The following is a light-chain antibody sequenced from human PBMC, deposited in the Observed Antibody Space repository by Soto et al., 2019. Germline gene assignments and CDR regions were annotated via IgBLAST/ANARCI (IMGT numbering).Light chain of an antibody. CDR3: QQHYRSRT. Sequence: DVQMTQSPSTLSASVGDRVTITCRASLLISSRLAWYQQKPGKAPNLLIYDASILESGVPSRFSGSESGTEFTLTISSLQPDDFAFYYCQQHYRSRTFGQGTKVEFK. CDR2: DAS. J-gene: IGKJ1*01. V-gene: IGKV1-5*01. CDR1: LLISSR.